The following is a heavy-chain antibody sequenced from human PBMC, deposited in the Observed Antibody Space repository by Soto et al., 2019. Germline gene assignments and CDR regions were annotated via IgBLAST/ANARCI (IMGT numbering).Heavy chain of an antibody. Sequence: QVQLQESGPGLVEPSQTLSLNCTVSGASIRSSGYYWSWIRQHPKKGLEWIGYIDYSGVTYYNPSLKSRFIISVDTSENKFSLKVRSMSAADTAVYYCARAPFYHENNVFYSYFDSWGQGILVTVAS. CDR3: ARAPFYHENNVFYSYFDS. D-gene: IGHD3-3*02. J-gene: IGHJ4*02. CDR2: IDYSGVT. CDR1: GASIRSSGYY. V-gene: IGHV4-31*03.